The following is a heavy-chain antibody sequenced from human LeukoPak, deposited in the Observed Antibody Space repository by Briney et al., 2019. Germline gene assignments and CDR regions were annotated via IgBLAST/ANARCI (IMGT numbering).Heavy chain of an antibody. Sequence: SETLSLTCTVSGGSISSSSYYWGWIRQPPGQGLEWIGSVYYSGSTYYNASLQSRVTISVDTSKNQFSPKLSSVTAADTAVYYCARDQEGFGEWSALIWYFDLWGRGTLVTVSS. J-gene: IGHJ2*01. V-gene: IGHV4-39*07. CDR3: ARDQEGFGEWSALIWYFDL. D-gene: IGHD3-10*01. CDR2: VYYSGST. CDR1: GGSISSSSYY.